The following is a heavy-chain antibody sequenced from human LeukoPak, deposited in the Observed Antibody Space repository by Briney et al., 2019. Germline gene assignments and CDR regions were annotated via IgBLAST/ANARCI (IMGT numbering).Heavy chain of an antibody. J-gene: IGHJ4*02. CDR1: GYTFTGYY. Sequence: GASVKVSCKASGYTFTGYYMHWVRQAPGQGLEWMGWINPNSGGTNYAQKFQGRVTMTRDTSISTAYMELSRLRSDDTAVYYCARVKLFLEWFNTDSNFDYWGQGTLVTVSS. D-gene: IGHD3-3*01. V-gene: IGHV1-2*02. CDR3: ARVKLFLEWFNTDSNFDY. CDR2: INPNSGGT.